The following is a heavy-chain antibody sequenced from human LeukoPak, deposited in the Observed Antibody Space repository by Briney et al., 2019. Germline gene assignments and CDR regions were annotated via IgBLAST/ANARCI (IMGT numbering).Heavy chain of an antibody. CDR1: GFMFSSYE. V-gene: IGHV3-48*03. J-gene: IGHJ4*02. CDR3: ARRYCSSTSCLFDQ. CDR2: ISTGGTSI. D-gene: IGHD2-2*01. Sequence: GGSLRLSCAASGFMFSSYEMNWVRQAPGKGLEWVSSISTGGTSIYYADSVKGRFTVSRDNAKNSLYLQMNSLRAEDTAVYYCARRYCSSTSCLFDQWGQGTLVTVSS.